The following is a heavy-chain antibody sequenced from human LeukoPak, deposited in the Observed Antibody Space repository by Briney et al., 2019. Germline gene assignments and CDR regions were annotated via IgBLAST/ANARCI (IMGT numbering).Heavy chain of an antibody. CDR2: IYPGDSDT. CDR1: GYSFTSYW. D-gene: IGHD4-11*01. J-gene: IGHJ4*02. CDR3: ASILQYPGSGMGAFDY. Sequence: GESLKISCKGSGYSFTSYWIGWVRQVPGKGLEWMGIIYPGDSDTRYSPSFQGQVTISADKSISTAYLQWSSLKASDTAMYYCASILQYPGSGMGAFDYWGQGTLVTVSS. V-gene: IGHV5-51*01.